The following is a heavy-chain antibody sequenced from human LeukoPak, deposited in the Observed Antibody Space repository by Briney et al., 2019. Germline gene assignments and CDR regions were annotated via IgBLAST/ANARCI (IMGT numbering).Heavy chain of an antibody. CDR1: GGSISSGGYS. J-gene: IGHJ4*02. CDR2: IYHSGST. CDR3: AKDRIAAAAAYFDY. V-gene: IGHV4-30-2*01. Sequence: SETLPLNCAVSGGSISSGGYSWSWIRQPPGKGLEWIGYIYHSGSTYYNPSLKSRVTISVDRSKNQFSLKLSSVTAADTAVYYCAKDRIAAAAAYFDYWGQGTLVTVSS. D-gene: IGHD6-13*01.